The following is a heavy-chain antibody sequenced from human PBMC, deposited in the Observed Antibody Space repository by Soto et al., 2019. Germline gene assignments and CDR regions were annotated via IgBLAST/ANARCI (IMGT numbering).Heavy chain of an antibody. J-gene: IGHJ6*02. CDR2: IIPIFGTA. Sequence: SVKVSCKASGGTFSSYAISWVRQAPGQGLEWMGGIIPIFGTANYAQKFQGRVTITADESTSTAYMELSSLRSEDTAVYYCAKRVVGAGRANYYGMDLWGQGSSVTGSS. D-gene: IGHD1-26*01. V-gene: IGHV1-69*13. CDR3: AKRVVGAGRANYYGMDL. CDR1: GGTFSSYA.